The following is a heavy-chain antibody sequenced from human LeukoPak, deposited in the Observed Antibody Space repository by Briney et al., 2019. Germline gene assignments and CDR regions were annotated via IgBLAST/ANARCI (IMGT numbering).Heavy chain of an antibody. CDR1: GFTFSSYA. D-gene: IGHD6-19*01. Sequence: GESLKISCAASGFTFSSYAMSWVRQAPGKGLEWVSAISGSGGSTYYADSVKGRFTISRDNSKNTLYLQMNSLRAEDTAVYYCAKGPLSYVPAVAPTWGQGTLVTVSS. CDR3: AKGPLSYVPAVAPT. V-gene: IGHV3-23*01. J-gene: IGHJ5*02. CDR2: ISGSGGST.